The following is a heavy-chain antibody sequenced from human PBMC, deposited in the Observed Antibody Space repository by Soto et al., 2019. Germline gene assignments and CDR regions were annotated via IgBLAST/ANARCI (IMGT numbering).Heavy chain of an antibody. CDR3: TTSQVSDAFDI. V-gene: IGHV3-15*07. CDR1: GFTFSNAW. CDR2: IKSKTDGGTT. D-gene: IGHD2-8*01. J-gene: IGHJ3*02. Sequence: EVQLVESGGGLVKPGGSLRLSCAASGFTFSNAWMNWVRQAPGKGLEWVGRIKSKTDGGTTDYAAPVKGRFTISRYDSNNTLYLQMNSLKTEDTAVYYCTTSQVSDAFDIWGQGTMVTVSS.